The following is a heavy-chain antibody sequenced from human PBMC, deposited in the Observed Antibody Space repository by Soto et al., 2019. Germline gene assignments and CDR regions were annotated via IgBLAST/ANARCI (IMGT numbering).Heavy chain of an antibody. CDR3: AHKLPITPSACDV. J-gene: IGHJ3*01. D-gene: IGHD1-20*01. V-gene: IGHV2-5*01. CDR2: IYWTGDK. Sequence: QITLKESGPTLVKPTQTLTLTCTFSGFSLNTSGVGVGWVRQPPGKALEWLAVIYWTGDKRYSPSLKSRLSITKDTSKDQVVLTMTNMDPVDTAIFFCAHKLPITPSACDVWGQGTMVTVSS. CDR1: GFSLNTSGVG.